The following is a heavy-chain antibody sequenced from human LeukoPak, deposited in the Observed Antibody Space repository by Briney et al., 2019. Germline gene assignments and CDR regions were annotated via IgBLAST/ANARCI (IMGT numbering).Heavy chain of an antibody. V-gene: IGHV1-8*01. J-gene: IGHJ6*02. CDR3: ARVPFSLLRFWGRNYYYGMDV. CDR2: MNPNSGNT. Sequence: ASVKVSCTASGYTFTSYDINWVRQATGQGLEWMGWMNPNSGNTGYAQKLQGRVTMTRNTSISTAYMELSSLRSEDTAVYYCARVPFSLLRFWGRNYYYGMDVWGQGTTVTVSS. D-gene: IGHD3-3*01. CDR1: GYTFTSYD.